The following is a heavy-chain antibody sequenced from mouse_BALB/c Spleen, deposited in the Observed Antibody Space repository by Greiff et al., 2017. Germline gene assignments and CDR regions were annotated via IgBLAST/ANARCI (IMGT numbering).Heavy chain of an antibody. Sequence: VQLQQSGAELVRSGASVKLSCTASGFNIKDTYMHWVKQRPEQGLEWIGRIDPANGNTKYDPKFQGKATITADTSSNTAYLQLSSLTSEDTAVYYCARPIYDGYYFAYWGQGTLVTVSA. V-gene: IGHV14-3*02. CDR3: ARPIYDGYYFAY. CDR2: IDPANGNT. CDR1: GFNIKDTY. D-gene: IGHD2-3*01. J-gene: IGHJ3*01.